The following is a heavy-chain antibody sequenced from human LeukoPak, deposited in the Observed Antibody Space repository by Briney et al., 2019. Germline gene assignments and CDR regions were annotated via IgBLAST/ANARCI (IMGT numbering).Heavy chain of an antibody. CDR3: LCAGYTYGYNH. J-gene: IGHJ5*02. CDR1: GFPFTNYA. Sequence: GGSLRLSCAGSGFPFTNYAMNWVRQGPGKGPEWVSVITASGGDADYAESVKGRFTISRDNSKNTLYLQMNSLRAEDTAVYYCLCAGYTYGYNHWGQGTLSPSRQ. V-gene: IGHV3-23*01. D-gene: IGHD5-18*01. CDR2: ITASGGDA.